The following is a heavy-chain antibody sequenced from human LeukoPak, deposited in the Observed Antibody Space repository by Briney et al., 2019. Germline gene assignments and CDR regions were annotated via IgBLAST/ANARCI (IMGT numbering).Heavy chain of an antibody. V-gene: IGHV3-48*04. Sequence: PGGSLRLSCAASGFTFSSYDMNWVRQVPGKGLEWISYISSSSNSIYYADSVKGRFTISRDTAKNSLYLQMNSLRAEDTAVYYCARYSGDALNYWGQGTLVTVSS. CDR3: ARYSGDALNY. J-gene: IGHJ4*02. CDR2: ISSSSNSI. D-gene: IGHD7-27*01. CDR1: GFTFSSYD.